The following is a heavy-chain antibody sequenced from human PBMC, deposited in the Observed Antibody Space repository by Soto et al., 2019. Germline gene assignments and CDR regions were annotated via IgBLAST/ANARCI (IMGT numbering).Heavy chain of an antibody. CDR1: GFTFSSYW. D-gene: IGHD3-3*01. CDR3: ATTYDFWSGYPNYYYYGMDV. J-gene: IGHJ6*02. V-gene: IGHV3-74*01. CDR2: INSDGSST. Sequence: PGGSLRLSCAASGFTFSSYWMHWVRQAPGKGLVWVSRINSDGSSTSYADSVKGRFTISRDNAKNTLYLQMNSLRAEDTAVYYCATTYDFWSGYPNYYYYGMDVWGQGTTVTVSS.